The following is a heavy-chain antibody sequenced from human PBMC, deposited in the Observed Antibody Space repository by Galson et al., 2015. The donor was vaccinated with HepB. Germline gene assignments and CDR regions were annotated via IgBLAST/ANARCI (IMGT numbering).Heavy chain of an antibody. CDR3: ARPDRRGRYSSDWYEFLHAFDI. CDR1: GYSFTTYW. V-gene: IGHV5-51*03. D-gene: IGHD6-19*01. J-gene: IGHJ3*02. CDR2: IYPGDSDS. Sequence: QSGAEVKKPGESLKISCKGSGYSFTTYWIAWVRQMPGKGLEWMGIIYPGDSDSKYSPSFQGQVTISADKSISTAYLQWNSLKASDTAMYYCARPDRRGRYSSDWYEFLHAFDIWGQGTMVTVSS.